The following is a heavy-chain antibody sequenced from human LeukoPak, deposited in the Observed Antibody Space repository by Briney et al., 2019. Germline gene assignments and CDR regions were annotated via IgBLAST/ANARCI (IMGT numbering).Heavy chain of an antibody. CDR2: TRNKANSYTT. CDR3: ARNKGYSSSWTPFDC. J-gene: IGHJ4*02. D-gene: IGHD6-13*01. Sequence: QTGGSLRLSCAASGFTFSDHYMDWVRQAPGKGLEWVGRTRNKANSYTTEYAASVKGRFTVSRDDSKNSLYLQMNSLKTEDTAVYYCARNKGYSSSWTPFDCWGQGTLVTVSS. V-gene: IGHV3-72*01. CDR1: GFTFSDHY.